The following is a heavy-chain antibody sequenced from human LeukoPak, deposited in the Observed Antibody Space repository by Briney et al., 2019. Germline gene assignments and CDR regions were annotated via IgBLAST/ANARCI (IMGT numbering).Heavy chain of an antibody. J-gene: IGHJ3*02. CDR3: AKESSSGWHDAFDI. CDR1: GFTFSSYG. CDR2: IRYDGSNK. Sequence: PGGSLRLSCAASGFTFSSYGMYWVRQAPGKGLEWVAFIRYDGSNKYYGESVKGRLTISRDTSKSTLYLQMNSLRVEDTAVYYCAKESSSGWHDAFDIWGQGTMGTVSS. V-gene: IGHV3-30*02. D-gene: IGHD6-19*01.